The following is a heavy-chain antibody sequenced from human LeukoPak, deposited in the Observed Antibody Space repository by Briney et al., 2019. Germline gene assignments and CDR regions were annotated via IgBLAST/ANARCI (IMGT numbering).Heavy chain of an antibody. J-gene: IGHJ4*02. CDR3: ARDYYYDSSGYWDYYFDY. CDR2: IWYDGSNK. CDR1: GFTFSRFG. D-gene: IGHD3-22*01. Sequence: GRSLRLSCAASGFTFSRFGMHWVRQAPGEGLEWVAVIWYDGSNKYYADSVKGRFTISRDNSKNTLYLEMNSLRAEDTAVYYCARDYYYDSSGYWDYYFDYWGQGTLVSVSS. V-gene: IGHV3-33*01.